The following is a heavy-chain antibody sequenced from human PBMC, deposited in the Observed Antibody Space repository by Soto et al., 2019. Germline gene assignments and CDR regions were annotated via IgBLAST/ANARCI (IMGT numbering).Heavy chain of an antibody. J-gene: IGHJ4*02. CDR1: VASINSGDYY. D-gene: IGHD3-10*01. CDR3: ARITIHYYRLDY. CDR2: IYYSGST. Sequence: SETLSLTCTFSVASINSGDYYCSWIRQPPGKGLEWIGHIYYSGSTYYNPSLKSRAGISVDSSKSQVSLKLTSVTAADTAVYFFARITIHYYRLDYWGQGALVTGSS. V-gene: IGHV4-30-4*01.